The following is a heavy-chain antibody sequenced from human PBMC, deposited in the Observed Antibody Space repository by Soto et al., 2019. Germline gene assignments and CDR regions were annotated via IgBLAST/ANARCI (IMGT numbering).Heavy chain of an antibody. CDR2: VNPKSGNT. D-gene: IGHD2-2*02. CDR1: GYSFSTYD. J-gene: IGHJ5*02. V-gene: IGHV1-8*01. CDR3: ARPYCDSTSCYTGWFDP. Sequence: QVQLVQSGAEVKKPGASVKVSCKASGYSFSTYDINWVRQAAGQGLEWMGWVNPKSGNTDYAQRFRGRVTMTSNTPLSAVSMQLSALTPEDTAVYYCARPYCDSTSCYTGWFDPWGQGTLVTVSS.